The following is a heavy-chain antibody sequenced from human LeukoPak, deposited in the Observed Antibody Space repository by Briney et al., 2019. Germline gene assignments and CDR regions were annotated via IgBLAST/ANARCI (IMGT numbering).Heavy chain of an antibody. CDR1: GGSISSYY. CDR2: IYYSGST. Sequence: PSETLSLTCTVSGGSISSYYWSWIRQPPGKGLEWIGYIYYSGSTNYNPSLKSRVTISVDTSKNQFSLKLSSVTAADTAVYYCARRESSGWYAIFDYWGQGTLVTVSS. D-gene: IGHD6-19*01. CDR3: ARRESSGWYAIFDY. J-gene: IGHJ4*02. V-gene: IGHV4-59*08.